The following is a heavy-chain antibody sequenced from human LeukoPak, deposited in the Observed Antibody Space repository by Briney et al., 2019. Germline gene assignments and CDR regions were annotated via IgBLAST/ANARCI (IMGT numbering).Heavy chain of an antibody. CDR2: IYHSGST. Sequence: PSETLSLTCTVSGYSISSGYYWGWIRQPPGKGLEWIGSIYHSGSTYYNPSLKSRVTISVDTSKNQFSLELSSVTAADTAVYYCARDHIAARRVDYWGQGTLVTVSS. CDR1: GYSISSGYY. CDR3: ARDHIAARRVDY. J-gene: IGHJ4*02. V-gene: IGHV4-38-2*02. D-gene: IGHD6-6*01.